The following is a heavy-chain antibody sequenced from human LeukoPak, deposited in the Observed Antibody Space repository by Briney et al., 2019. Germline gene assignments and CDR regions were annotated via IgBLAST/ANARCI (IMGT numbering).Heavy chain of an antibody. CDR2: IKSKTDDRTT. Sequence: GGSLRLYXAASGFTFSNAWMSWVRQAPGKGLEWDGGIKSKTDDRTTNYAAPVNGRFTISRDDSNNTLYLQMNSLKTADTAVYYCTTTPPDYDFWSGPPVWGQGTMVTVSS. CDR3: TTTPPDYDFWSGPPV. V-gene: IGHV3-15*01. D-gene: IGHD3-3*01. CDR1: GFTFSNAW. J-gene: IGHJ3*01.